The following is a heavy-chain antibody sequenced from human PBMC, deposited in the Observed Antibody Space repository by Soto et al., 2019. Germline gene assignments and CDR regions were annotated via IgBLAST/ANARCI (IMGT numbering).Heavy chain of an antibody. V-gene: IGHV3-74*01. D-gene: IGHD6-13*01. J-gene: IGHJ4*02. CDR3: VREPWGFSGTWYNY. Sequence: PGGSLRLSCSASPFPFSSYWMHWVRQVPGKGPAWVSRINRDGSKTEYAYSVKGRFTISRANTNNTLYLQMNRLRVEDTAMFYCVREPWGFSGTWYNYWGQGPLVTSPQ. CDR2: INRDGSKT. CDR1: PFPFSSYW.